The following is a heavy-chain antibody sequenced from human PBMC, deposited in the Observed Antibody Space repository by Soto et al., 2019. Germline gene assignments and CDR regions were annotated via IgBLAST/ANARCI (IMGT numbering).Heavy chain of an antibody. D-gene: IGHD2-2*01. CDR2: IDWDDDK. Sequence: SGPTLENPTQTLTLTCTFSGFSLSTSGMCVSWIRQPPGKALEWLARIDWDDDKYYSASLKTRLTISKDTSKSQVVLTVTNMDPVDTATYYCARIRSSNNWFDPWGQGTLVTVSS. V-gene: IGHV2-70*11. CDR3: ARIRSSNNWFDP. J-gene: IGHJ5*02. CDR1: GFSLSTSGMC.